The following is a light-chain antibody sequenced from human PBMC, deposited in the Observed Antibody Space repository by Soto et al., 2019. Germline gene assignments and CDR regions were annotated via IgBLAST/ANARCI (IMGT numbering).Light chain of an antibody. CDR2: EDN. Sequence: NFMLTQPHSVSESPGKTVIISCTRSSAGNASNSVQWYQQRPGSAPTTVIYEDNQRPSGVPDRFSGSTDGSSNSASLTISGLQTEDEADYYCQSYDSNTVVYGGGTKLTVL. V-gene: IGLV6-57*04. J-gene: IGLJ2*01. CDR1: SAGNASNS. CDR3: QSYDSNTVV.